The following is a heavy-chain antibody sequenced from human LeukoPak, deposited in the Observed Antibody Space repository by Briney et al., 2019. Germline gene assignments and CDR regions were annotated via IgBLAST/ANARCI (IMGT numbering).Heavy chain of an antibody. D-gene: IGHD1-1*01. Sequence: GESLRLSCAASGSTFSNYGMHWVRQAPGKGLEWVALISYDGDNKYYADSVKGRFTISRDNSKNTLYLRMNSLRVEDTALYYCAKLRELVTYYYYYGLDVWGQGTTVTVSS. V-gene: IGHV3-30*18. CDR3: AKLRELVTYYYYYGLDV. CDR2: ISYDGDNK. CDR1: GSTFSNYG. J-gene: IGHJ6*02.